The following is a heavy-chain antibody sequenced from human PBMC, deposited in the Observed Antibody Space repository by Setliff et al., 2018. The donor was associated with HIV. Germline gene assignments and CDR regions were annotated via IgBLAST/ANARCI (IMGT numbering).Heavy chain of an antibody. CDR3: ARDYTNAFDI. CDR2: IYSNGGT. Sequence: PSETLSLTCNVSGGSISSYYWSWIRQPPGKGLEYIGYIYSNGGTNYNPSLKSRVTISIDTSKNQFSLRLSSVTAADTAVYYCARDYTNAFDIWGQGTMVTVSS. D-gene: IGHD3-16*01. J-gene: IGHJ3*02. CDR1: GGSISSYY. V-gene: IGHV4-59*01.